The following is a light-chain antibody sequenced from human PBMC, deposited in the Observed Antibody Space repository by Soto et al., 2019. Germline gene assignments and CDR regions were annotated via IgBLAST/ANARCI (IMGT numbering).Light chain of an antibody. CDR1: QSLIHSDGSTY. Sequence: DVVMTQSPLSLPVTLGQPASISCRSSQSLIHSDGSTYLSWFQQRPGQSPRRLIYEVSDRDSGVPDRFSGSGSGTDFTLKISRVEAEDVGLYYCMQGTHWPWTFGQGTEVEIK. CDR3: MQGTHWPWT. J-gene: IGKJ1*01. V-gene: IGKV2-30*02. CDR2: EVS.